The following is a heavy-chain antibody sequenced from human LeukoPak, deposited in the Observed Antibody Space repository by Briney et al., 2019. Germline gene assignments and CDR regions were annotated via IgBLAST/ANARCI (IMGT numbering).Heavy chain of an antibody. J-gene: IGHJ4*02. V-gene: IGHV4-38-2*01. CDR1: GYSISSGYY. CDR2: IYHSGST. CDR3: ARVGSGYDLFDY. D-gene: IGHD5-12*01. Sequence: SETLSLTCAVSGYSISSGYYWGWTRPPPGKGLEWIGSIYHSGSTYYNPSLKSRVTISVDTSKNQFSLKLSSVTAADTAVYYCARVGSGYDLFDYWGQGTLVTVSS.